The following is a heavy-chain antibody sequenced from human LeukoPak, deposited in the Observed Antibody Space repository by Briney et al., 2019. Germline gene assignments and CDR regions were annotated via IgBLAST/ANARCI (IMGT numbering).Heavy chain of an antibody. D-gene: IGHD3-10*01. CDR1: GYTLTELS. Sequence: ASVRVSCKVSGYTLTELSMHWVRQAPGKGLEWMGGFDPEDGETIYAQKFQGRVTMTEDTSTDTAYMELSSLRSEDTAVYYCARDYRITMVRGVPDYWGQGTLVTVSS. V-gene: IGHV1-24*01. CDR3: ARDYRITMVRGVPDY. CDR2: FDPEDGET. J-gene: IGHJ4*02.